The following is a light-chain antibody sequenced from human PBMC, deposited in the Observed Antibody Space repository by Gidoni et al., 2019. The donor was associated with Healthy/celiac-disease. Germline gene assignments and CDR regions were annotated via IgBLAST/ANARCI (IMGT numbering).Light chain of an antibody. CDR1: QSVSSY. CDR2: DAS. J-gene: IGKJ4*01. Sequence: FVLTQSPATLSLSPGETATLSCRASQSVSSYIAWYQQKPGQAPRLLIYDASNRATGIPARFSGSGSGTDFTLTISSLEPEDFAVYYCQQRSNWPRLTFGGGTKVEIK. CDR3: QQRSNWPRLT. V-gene: IGKV3-11*01.